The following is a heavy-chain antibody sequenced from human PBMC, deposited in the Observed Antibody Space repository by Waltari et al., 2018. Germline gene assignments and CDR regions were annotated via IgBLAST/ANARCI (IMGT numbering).Heavy chain of an antibody. V-gene: IGHV4-61*09. CDR1: GGSISSGRYY. CDR2: IYTSGST. J-gene: IGHJ4*02. D-gene: IGHD5-12*01. Sequence: QVQLQESGPGLVKPSQTLSLTCTVSGGSISSGRYYWSWIRQPAGKGLEWIGYIYTSGSTNSNPSLKSRVTISVDTSKNQFSRKLSSVTAADTAVYYCARGAIVATITIWGQGTLVTVSS. CDR3: ARGAIVATITI.